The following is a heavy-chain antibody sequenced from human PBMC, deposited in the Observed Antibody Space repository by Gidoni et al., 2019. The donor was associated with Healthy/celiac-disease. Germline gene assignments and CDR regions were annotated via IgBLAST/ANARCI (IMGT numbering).Heavy chain of an antibody. J-gene: IGHJ4*02. V-gene: IGHV4-38-2*02. CDR2: IYHSGST. Sequence: QVQLQESGPGLVKPSETLYLTCPASGYSISSGYYWGWIRQPPGKGLEWIGSIYHSGSTYYNPSLKSRVTISVDTSKNQFSLKLSSVTAADTAVYYCARVWTDEVLRYFDWSPPLFDYWGQGTLVTVSS. D-gene: IGHD3-9*01. CDR3: ARVWTDEVLRYFDWSPPLFDY. CDR1: GYSISSGYY.